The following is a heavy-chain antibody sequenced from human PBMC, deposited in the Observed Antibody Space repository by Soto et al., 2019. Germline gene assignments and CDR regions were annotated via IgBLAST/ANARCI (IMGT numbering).Heavy chain of an antibody. CDR1: GFVFSNYS. CDR2: ISSSSTNT. J-gene: IGHJ4*02. V-gene: IGHV3-48*02. D-gene: IGHD1-7*01. CDR3: TRGTKGGSPPL. Sequence: EVQQVESGGGLIQPGGSLRLSCAGSGFVFSNYSMNWVRQAPGRGLEWVSYISSSSTNTYYAASVRGRFTISRDNAKNSLFLRMISLKDEDTAVYYCTRGTKGGSPPLWGRGTLVTVSS.